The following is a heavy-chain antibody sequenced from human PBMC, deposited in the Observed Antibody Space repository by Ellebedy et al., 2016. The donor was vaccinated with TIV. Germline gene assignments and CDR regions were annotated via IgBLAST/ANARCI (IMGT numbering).Heavy chain of an antibody. CDR2: INPNSGGT. Sequence: ASVKVSXXASGYTFTGYYMHWVRQAPGQGLEWMGWINPNSGGTNYAQKFQGWVTMTRDTSISTAYMELSRLRSDDTAVYYCARDLIPNYHYFGMDVWGQGTTVTVSS. V-gene: IGHV1-2*04. D-gene: IGHD5-24*01. J-gene: IGHJ6*02. CDR1: GYTFTGYY. CDR3: ARDLIPNYHYFGMDV.